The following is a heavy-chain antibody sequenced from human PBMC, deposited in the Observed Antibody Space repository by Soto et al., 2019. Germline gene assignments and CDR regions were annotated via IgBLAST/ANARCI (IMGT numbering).Heavy chain of an antibody. V-gene: IGHV1-69*01. CDR1: GGSFSSYA. CDR3: ARDLRSAGRPGRHV. Sequence: QVQLVQSGAEVKKPGSSVKVSCKASGGSFSSYAISWVRQAPGQGLEWMGGIIPIVGTGNYAQNFQGRVTITADESTSTAYMELSSVRAEDTAMYYCARDLRSAGRPGRHVWGQGTTVNVSS. CDR2: IIPIVGTG. D-gene: IGHD6-13*01. J-gene: IGHJ6*02.